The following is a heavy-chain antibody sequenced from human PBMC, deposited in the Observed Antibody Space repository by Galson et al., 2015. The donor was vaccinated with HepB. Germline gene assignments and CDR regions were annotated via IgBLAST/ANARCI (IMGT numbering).Heavy chain of an antibody. D-gene: IGHD2-21*01. J-gene: IGHJ4*02. CDR3: ARMGRGGYCGL. CDR1: GYLFPMYG. V-gene: IGHV1-18*04. CDR2: ISPHDDDT. Sequence: SVKVSCKASGYLFPMYGISWVRQAPGQGLEWMGWISPHDDDTIYAQKLQGRVTMTTDSSTTTAYMELRSLRSDDTAVYYCARMGRGGYCGLWGQGTLVTVSS.